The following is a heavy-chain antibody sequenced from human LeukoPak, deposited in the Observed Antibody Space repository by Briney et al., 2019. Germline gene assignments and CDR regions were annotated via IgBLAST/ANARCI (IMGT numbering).Heavy chain of an antibody. CDR1: GFTFDDYT. Sequence: GGSLKLSCAASGFTFDDYTMHWVRQAPGKGLEWVSLISWDGGSTYYADSVKGRFTISRDNSKNSLYLQMNSLRTEDTALYYCAKDRYGSGSYSLSFDYWGQGTLVTVSS. CDR3: AKDRYGSGSYSLSFDY. V-gene: IGHV3-43*01. CDR2: ISWDGGST. J-gene: IGHJ4*02. D-gene: IGHD3-10*01.